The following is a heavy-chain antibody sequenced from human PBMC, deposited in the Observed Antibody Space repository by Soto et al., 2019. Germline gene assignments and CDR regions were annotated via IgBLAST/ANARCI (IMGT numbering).Heavy chain of an antibody. D-gene: IGHD1-26*01. CDR2: IIPIFGTA. V-gene: IGHV1-69*13. CDR3: AREGRYPYSGSYYHDFDY. Sequence: GASVKVSCKASGGTFSSYAISCVRQAPGQGLEWMGGIIPIFGTANYAQKFQGRVTITADESTSTAYMELSSLRSEDTAVYYCAREGRYPYSGSYYHDFDYWGQGTLVTVSS. J-gene: IGHJ4*02. CDR1: GGTFSSYA.